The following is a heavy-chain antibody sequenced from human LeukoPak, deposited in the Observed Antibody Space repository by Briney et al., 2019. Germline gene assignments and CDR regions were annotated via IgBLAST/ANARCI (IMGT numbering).Heavy chain of an antibody. CDR1: GGSFSGYY. V-gene: IGHV4-34*01. J-gene: IGHJ5*02. D-gene: IGHD2-8*01. CDR2: INHSGST. CDR3: ARGGVRIRS. Sequence: PSETLSLTCAVYGGSFSGYYWSWIRQPPGKGLEWIGEINHSGSTNYNPSLKSRVTISVDTSKNQFSLKLNSVTAADTAVYYCARGGVRIRSWGQGTLVTVSS.